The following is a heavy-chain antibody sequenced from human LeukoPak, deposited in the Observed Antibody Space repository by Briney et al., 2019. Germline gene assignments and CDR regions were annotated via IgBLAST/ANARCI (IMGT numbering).Heavy chain of an antibody. CDR1: GFTFSSYD. J-gene: IGHJ6*02. D-gene: IGHD6-19*01. CDR2: IGTAGDT. CDR3: ARDTPLRGSGSLYGMDV. V-gene: IGHV3-13*01. Sequence: GGSLRLSCAVSGFTFSSYDMHWVRQATGKGLEWVSAIGTAGDTYYPGSVKGRFTISRENAKNSLYLQMNSLRAGDTAVYYCARDTPLRGSGSLYGMDVWGQGTTVTVSS.